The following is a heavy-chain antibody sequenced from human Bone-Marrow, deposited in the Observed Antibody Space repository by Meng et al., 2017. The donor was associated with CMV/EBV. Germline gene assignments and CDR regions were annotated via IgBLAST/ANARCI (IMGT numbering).Heavy chain of an antibody. V-gene: IGHV1-8*02. CDR2: MNPNSGNT. Sequence: ASVKVYCKASGYTFTGYYMHWVRQATGQGLEWMGWMNPNSGNTGYAQKFQGRVTMTRNTSISTAYMELSSLRSEDTAVYYCARGEGYDYSDSFDYFVPGTLVTFSS. CDR1: GYTFTGYY. J-gene: IGHJ4*02. CDR3: ARGEGYDYSDSFDY. D-gene: IGHD4-11*01.